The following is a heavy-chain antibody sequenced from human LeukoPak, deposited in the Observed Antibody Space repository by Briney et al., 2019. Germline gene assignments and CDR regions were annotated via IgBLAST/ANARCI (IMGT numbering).Heavy chain of an antibody. CDR1: GFTFDDYA. CDR2: ISWNSGTI. V-gene: IGHV3-9*01. Sequence: SLRLSCAASGFTFDDYAMHWVRQGAGKGLEWVSGISWNSGTIDYADSVKGRFTISRDNAKNTLYLQINSLGADDTAVYYCAKDQDPHSYGSGSYAPFDYWGQGTLVTVSS. CDR3: AKDQDPHSYGSGSYAPFDY. J-gene: IGHJ4*02. D-gene: IGHD3-10*01.